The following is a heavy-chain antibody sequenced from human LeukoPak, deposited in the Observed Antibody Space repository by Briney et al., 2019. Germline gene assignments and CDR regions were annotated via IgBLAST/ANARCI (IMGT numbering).Heavy chain of an antibody. CDR2: ISAYNGNT. Sequence: ASVKVSCKASGCTFTSYGISWVRQAPGQGLEWMGWISAYNGNTNYAQKLQGRVTMTTDTSTSTAYMELRSLRSDDTAVYYCARDPALGYTSGWYNWFDPWGQGTLVTVSS. CDR1: GCTFTSYG. D-gene: IGHD6-19*01. V-gene: IGHV1-18*01. J-gene: IGHJ5*02. CDR3: ARDPALGYTSGWYNWFDP.